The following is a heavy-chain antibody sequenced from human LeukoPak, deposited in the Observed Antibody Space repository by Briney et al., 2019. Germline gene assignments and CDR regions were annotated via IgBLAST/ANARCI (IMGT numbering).Heavy chain of an antibody. Sequence: ASVKVSCKASGYTFTGYYMHWVRQAPGQGLEWMGWINPNSGGTNYAQKFQGRVTMTRDTSNSTAYMELSRLRSDDTAVYYCARDLVSGLPQFQHWGQGTLVTVSS. D-gene: IGHD3-9*01. CDR2: INPNSGGT. V-gene: IGHV1-2*02. CDR1: GYTFTGYY. J-gene: IGHJ1*01. CDR3: ARDLVSGLPQFQH.